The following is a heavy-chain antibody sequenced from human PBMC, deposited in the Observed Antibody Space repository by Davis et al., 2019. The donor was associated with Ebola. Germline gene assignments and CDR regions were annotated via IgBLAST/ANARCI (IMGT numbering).Heavy chain of an antibody. CDR3: ARQGGTMVQGVIIGRWFDP. CDR1: GESFSGYY. D-gene: IGHD3-10*01. Sequence: MPSETLSLTCAVYGESFSGYYWSWIRQPPGKGLEWIGEINHSGSTNYNPSLKSRVTISVDTSKNQFSLKLSSVTAADTAVYYCARQGGTMVQGVIIGRWFDPWGQGTLVTVSS. J-gene: IGHJ5*02. CDR2: INHSGST. V-gene: IGHV4-34*01.